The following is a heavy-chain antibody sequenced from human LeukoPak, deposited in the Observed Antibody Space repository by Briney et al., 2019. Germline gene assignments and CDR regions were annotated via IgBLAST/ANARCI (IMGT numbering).Heavy chain of an antibody. Sequence: PGGSLRLSCAASGFTFSNYGMNWVRHAPRKGLEWVSIITSGVGITSYADSVKGRFTISRDNSKNTLYLKMNSLRAEDTAVYFCAKGDYYDFDYWGQGTLVTVSS. J-gene: IGHJ4*02. CDR3: AKGDYYDFDY. CDR2: ITSGVGIT. V-gene: IGHV3-23*01. CDR1: GFTFSNYG. D-gene: IGHD3-10*01.